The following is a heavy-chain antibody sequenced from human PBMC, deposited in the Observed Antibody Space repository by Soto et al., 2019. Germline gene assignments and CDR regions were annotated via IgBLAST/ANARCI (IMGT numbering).Heavy chain of an antibody. V-gene: IGHV3-30*03. CDR2: ISYDGSNK. CDR3: ARWPNYYDSSTYYRQEYFDY. J-gene: IGHJ4*02. D-gene: IGHD3-22*01. Sequence: QVQLVESGGGVVQPGRSLRLSCAASGFIFSTYGMHWVRQAPGKGLEWVAVISYDGSNKYYADSVKGRFTISRDNSKNTLYLQMNSLRAEDTAIYYCARWPNYYDSSTYYRQEYFDYWGQGTLVTVSS. CDR1: GFIFSTYG.